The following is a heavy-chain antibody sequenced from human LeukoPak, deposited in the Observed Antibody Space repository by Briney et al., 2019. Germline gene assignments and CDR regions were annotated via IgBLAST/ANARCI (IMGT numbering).Heavy chain of an antibody. J-gene: IGHJ4*02. CDR3: AREGGATVYYFDY. CDR1: GFTFGDYG. Sequence: GGSLRLSCAASGFTFGDYGMSWVRQAPGKGLEWVSAITWSGGSTGYADPVKGRFTISRDNAKNSLYLQMNSLRAEDTALYYCAREGGATVYYFDYWGQGTLVTVSS. CDR2: ITWSGGST. V-gene: IGHV3-20*04. D-gene: IGHD4-11*01.